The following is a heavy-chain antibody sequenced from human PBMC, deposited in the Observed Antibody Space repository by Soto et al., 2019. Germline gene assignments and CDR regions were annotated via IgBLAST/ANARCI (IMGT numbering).Heavy chain of an antibody. V-gene: IGHV1-18*01. Sequence: QVQLVQSEGEVKQPGASVKVSCKASGYTFTTYGLCWVRQVPGQGLEWMGYISPASGVTTYAQSLPGRVTMTTDTSTGTVYMELRSLRSDDTAIYYCAREMWTRSGPQTFFDYWGQGALVTVSS. CDR3: AREMWTRSGPQTFFDY. CDR2: ISPASGVT. CDR1: GYTFTTYG. J-gene: IGHJ4*02. D-gene: IGHD6-25*01.